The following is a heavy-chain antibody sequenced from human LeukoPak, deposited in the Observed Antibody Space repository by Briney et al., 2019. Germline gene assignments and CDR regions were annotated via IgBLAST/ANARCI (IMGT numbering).Heavy chain of an antibody. D-gene: IGHD2-15*01. Sequence: GRSLRLSCAASGVTFSSFAMHWVRQAPGKGLEWVAVISYHGRDTYYADSVKGRFTISRDNSKNTLYLQLNSLRAEDTAVYYCAAQPCSVGRCYLDYWGQGILVTVSP. CDR2: ISYHGRDT. CDR3: AAQPCSVGRCYLDY. J-gene: IGHJ4*02. V-gene: IGHV3-30*04. CDR1: GVTFSSFA.